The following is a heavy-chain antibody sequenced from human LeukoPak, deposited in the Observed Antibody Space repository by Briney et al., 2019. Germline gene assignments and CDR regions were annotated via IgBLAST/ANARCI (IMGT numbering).Heavy chain of an antibody. CDR2: IKSKTDGGTT. D-gene: IGHD6-13*01. CDR3: TTLAAAGRRVEDY. V-gene: IGHV3-15*01. Sequence: GGSLRLSCAASGFTFSNAWMSWVRQAPGKGLEWVGRIKSKTDGGTTDYAAPMKGRFTTSRDYSKNTPYLQMNSLKTEDTAVYYCTTLAAAGRRVEDYWGQGTLVTVSS. J-gene: IGHJ4*02. CDR1: GFTFSNAW.